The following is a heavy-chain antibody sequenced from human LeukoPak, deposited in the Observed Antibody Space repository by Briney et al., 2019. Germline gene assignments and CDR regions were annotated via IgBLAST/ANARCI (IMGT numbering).Heavy chain of an antibody. V-gene: IGHV3-21*01. CDR1: GFTVSSNY. J-gene: IGHJ4*02. CDR3: ARAPRGVGAYFDY. Sequence: GGSLRLSCAASGFTVSSNYMSWVRQAPGKGLEWVSSISSSSSYIYYADSVKGRFTISRDNAKNSLYLQMNSLRAEDTAVYYCARAPRGVGAYFDYWGQGTLVTVSS. CDR2: ISSSSSYI. D-gene: IGHD1-26*01.